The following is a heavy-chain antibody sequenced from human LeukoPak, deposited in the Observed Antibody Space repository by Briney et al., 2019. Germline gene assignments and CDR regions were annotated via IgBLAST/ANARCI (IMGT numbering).Heavy chain of an antibody. J-gene: IGHJ6*02. Sequence: GGSLRLSCAASGFTFSSYAMSWVRQAPGKGLEWVSAISGSGGSTYYADSVKGRLTISRDNSKNTLYLQMNSLRAEDTAVYYCAKDKGYYYYGMDVWGQGTTVTVSS. V-gene: IGHV3-23*01. CDR1: GFTFSSYA. CDR3: AKDKGYYYYGMDV. CDR2: ISGSGGST.